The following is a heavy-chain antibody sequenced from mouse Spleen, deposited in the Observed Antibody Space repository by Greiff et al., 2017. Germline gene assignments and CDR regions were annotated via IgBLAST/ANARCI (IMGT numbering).Heavy chain of an antibody. J-gene: IGHJ4*01. CDR2: ISSGGDYI. Sequence: EVKVVESGEGLVKPGGSLKLSCAASGFTFSSYAMSWVRQTPEKRLEWVAYISSGGDYIYYADTVKGRFTISRDNARNTLYLQMSSLKSEDTAMYYCTRGDIITRGDYWGQGTSVTVSS. D-gene: IGHD1-1*01. V-gene: IGHV5-9-1*02. CDR3: TRGDIITRGDY. CDR1: GFTFSSYA.